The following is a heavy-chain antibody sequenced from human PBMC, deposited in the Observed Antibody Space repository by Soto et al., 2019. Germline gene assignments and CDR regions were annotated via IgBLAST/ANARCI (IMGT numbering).Heavy chain of an antibody. CDR2: INPNSGGT. J-gene: IGHJ6*02. V-gene: IGHV1-2*04. D-gene: IGHD3-22*01. Sequence: ASVKVSCKASGYTFTGYYMHWVRQAPGQGLEWMGWINPNSGGTNYAQKFQGWVTMTRDTSISTAYMELSRLRSDDTAVYYCARTYYYDSSGYSRTPHYGMDVWGQGTTVTVSS. CDR3: ARTYYYDSSGYSRTPHYGMDV. CDR1: GYTFTGYY.